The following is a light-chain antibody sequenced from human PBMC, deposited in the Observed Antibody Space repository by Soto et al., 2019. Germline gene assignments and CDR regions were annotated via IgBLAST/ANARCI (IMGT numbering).Light chain of an antibody. CDR1: SSNIGAGYD. CDR3: QSYDSSLSTSGV. CDR2: VNN. V-gene: IGLV1-40*01. J-gene: IGLJ3*02. Sequence: QTVVTQPPSVSGAPGQRVTISCIGSSSNIGAGYDVHWYQQLPGTAPKLLIYVNNNRPSGVPDRFSASKSGTSASLVITGLQAEDEADYYCQSYDSSLSTSGVFGGGTKLTVL.